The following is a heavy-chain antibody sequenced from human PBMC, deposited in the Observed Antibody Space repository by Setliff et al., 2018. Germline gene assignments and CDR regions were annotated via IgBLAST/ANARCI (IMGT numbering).Heavy chain of an antibody. J-gene: IGHJ6*03. CDR3: ARAYYYASGNSHNYYMDV. D-gene: IGHD3-10*01. CDR1: GGSISSSSYY. V-gene: IGHV4-39*02. CDR2: IYYSGST. Sequence: SETLSLTCTVSGGSISSSSYYWGWIRQPPGKGLEWIGTIYYSGSTYYNPSLKSRVTISMDTSKNHFSLRLTSVTAADTAVYYCARAYYYASGNSHNYYMDVWGKGTAVTVSS.